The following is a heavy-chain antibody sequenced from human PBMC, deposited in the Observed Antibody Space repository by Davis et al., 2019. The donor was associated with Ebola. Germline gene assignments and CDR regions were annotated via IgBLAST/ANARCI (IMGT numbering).Heavy chain of an antibody. CDR2: IYYSGST. CDR3: AKIVVVTAIPHFDY. D-gene: IGHD2-21*02. CDR1: GGSISSYY. Sequence: MPGGSLRLSCTVSGGSISSYYWSWIRQPPGKGLEWIGYIYYSGSTNYNPSLKSRVTISVDTSKNQFSLKLSSVTAADTAVYYCAKIVVVTAIPHFDYWGQGTLVTVSS. J-gene: IGHJ4*02. V-gene: IGHV4-59*08.